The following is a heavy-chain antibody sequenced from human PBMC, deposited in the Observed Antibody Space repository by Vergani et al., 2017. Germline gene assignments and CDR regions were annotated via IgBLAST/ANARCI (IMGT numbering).Heavy chain of an antibody. J-gene: IGHJ4*02. CDR2: IIPIFGTA. CDR1: GGTFSSYA. V-gene: IGHV1-69*01. CDR3: ARAGGYCSSTSCQTYFDY. Sequence: QVQLVQSGAEVKKPGSSVKVSCKASGGTFSSYAISWVRQAPGQGLEWMGGIIPIFGTANYAQKFQGRVTITADESTSTAYMELSSLRSEDTAVYYCARAGGYCSSTSCQTYFDYWGQGTLVTVSS. D-gene: IGHD2-2*01.